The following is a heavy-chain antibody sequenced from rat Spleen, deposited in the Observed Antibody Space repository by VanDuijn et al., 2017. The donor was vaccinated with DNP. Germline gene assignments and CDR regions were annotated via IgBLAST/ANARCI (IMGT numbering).Heavy chain of an antibody. J-gene: IGHJ2*01. CDR1: GFTFSDYY. V-gene: IGHV5-22*01. D-gene: IGHD1-12*02. CDR3: ARHYYDGSYYSYYFDY. Sequence: EVQLVESGGGLVQPGRSMKLSCAASGFTFSDYYMAWVRQAPAKGLEWVATISYNGGTPYYRDSVKGRFTISRDNAKSSLYLQMNSLKSEDTATYYCARHYYDGSYYSYYFDYWGQGVMVTVSS. CDR2: ISYNGGTP.